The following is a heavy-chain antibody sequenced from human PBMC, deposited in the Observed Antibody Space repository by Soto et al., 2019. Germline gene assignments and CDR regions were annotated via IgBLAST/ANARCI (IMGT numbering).Heavy chain of an antibody. CDR2: LNPTTGTA. Sequence: EVQLLESGGGLVQPGASLRLSCAVSGFTVNTYGLAWVRLAPGRGLESVSALNPTTGTASYRDSVKGRFTISRDDSKNTMFLQMNSLRAEDTAIYYCAKIPRGCGYGNWYFDLWGRGTLVTVSS. D-gene: IGHD5-12*01. J-gene: IGHJ2*01. CDR3: AKIPRGCGYGNWYFDL. V-gene: IGHV3-23*01. CDR1: GFTVNTYG.